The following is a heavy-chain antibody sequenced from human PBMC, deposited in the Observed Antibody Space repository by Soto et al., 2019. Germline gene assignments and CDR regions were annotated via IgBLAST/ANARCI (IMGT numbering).Heavy chain of an antibody. V-gene: IGHV4-4*02. CDR1: GGSISSSNW. CDR2: IYHSGST. Sequence: SETLSLTCAVSGGSISSSNWWSWVRQPPGKGLEWIGEIYHSGSTNYNPSLKSRVTISVDKSKNQFSLKLSSVTAADTAVYYCARKTINLEWLLVYNWFDPWGQGTLVTVSS. J-gene: IGHJ5*02. D-gene: IGHD3-3*01. CDR3: ARKTINLEWLLVYNWFDP.